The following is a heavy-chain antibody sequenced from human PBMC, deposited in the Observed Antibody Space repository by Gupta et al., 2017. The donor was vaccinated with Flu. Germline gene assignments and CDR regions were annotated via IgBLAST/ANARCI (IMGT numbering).Heavy chain of an antibody. CDR3: ARALRMITVTDDVRHYYYGMDV. D-gene: IGHD4-4*01. CDR2: IIPMFGRG. CDR1: GGAFSSYG. V-gene: IGHV1-69*19. Sequence: QVQVEQYGAEVKKPGSSVKVSWQAVGGAFSSYGITWVRQAPGQGLEWMGGIIPMFGRGNYAQKFQGRLTISADESTSTAYMELRNLRSEDTAVYYCARALRMITVTDDVRHYYYGMDVWGQGTTVSVS. J-gene: IGHJ6*02.